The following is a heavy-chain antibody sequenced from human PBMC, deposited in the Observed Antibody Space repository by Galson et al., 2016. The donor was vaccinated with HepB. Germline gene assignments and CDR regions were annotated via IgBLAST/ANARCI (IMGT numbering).Heavy chain of an antibody. CDR2: IIPIFRTA. V-gene: IGHV1-69*13. CDR3: AGNIIAVSGPTPPHPKLYYYGMDV. CDR1: GVNFSSHTSSYT. J-gene: IGHJ6*02. D-gene: IGHD6-19*01. Sequence: SVKVSCKASGVNFSSHTSSYTFSWVRQAPGQGLEWMGGIIPIFRTANYAEKFRGSVTITADESTSTVYMELSSLRSEDTAVYYCAGNIIAVSGPTPPHPKLYYYGMDVWGQGTTVTVSS.